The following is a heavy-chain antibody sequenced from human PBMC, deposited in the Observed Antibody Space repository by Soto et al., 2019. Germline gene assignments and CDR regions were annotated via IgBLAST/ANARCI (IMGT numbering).Heavy chain of an antibody. D-gene: IGHD4-17*01. Sequence: PSETLSLTCTVSGGSISSSSYYWGWIRQPPGKGLEWIGSIYYSGSTYYNPSLKSRVTISVDTSKNQFSLKLSSVTAADTAVYYCARLSPTTVVAYNWFDPWGQGTLVTVSS. CDR3: ARLSPTTVVAYNWFDP. V-gene: IGHV4-39*01. CDR1: GGSISSSSYY. J-gene: IGHJ5*02. CDR2: IYYSGST.